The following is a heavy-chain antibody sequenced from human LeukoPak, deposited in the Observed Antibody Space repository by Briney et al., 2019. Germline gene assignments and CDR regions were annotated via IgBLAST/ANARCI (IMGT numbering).Heavy chain of an antibody. CDR1: GYTFTGYY. CDR3: AGVGVGATDYMDV. Sequence: ASVKVSCKASGYTFTGYYMHWVRQAPGQGLEWMGWINPNSGGTNYAQKFQGRVTMTRDTSTSTVYMELSRLRSDDTAVYYCAGVGVGATDYMDVWGKGTTVTVSS. J-gene: IGHJ6*03. CDR2: INPNSGGT. D-gene: IGHD1-26*01. V-gene: IGHV1-2*02.